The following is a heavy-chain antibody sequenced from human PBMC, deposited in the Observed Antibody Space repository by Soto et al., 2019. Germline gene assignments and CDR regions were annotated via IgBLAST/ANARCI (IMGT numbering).Heavy chain of an antibody. D-gene: IGHD5-12*01. CDR1: GFTFSVAW. CDR3: TTGGHNFEY. Sequence: GGSLRLSCAASGFTFSVAWMSWVRQAPGKGLEWVGRIRSITDGGTTDYAAPVKGRFTISRDDSKNTLYLQMSSLRTEDTAIYYCTTGGHNFEYWGQGTLVTVSS. J-gene: IGHJ4*02. V-gene: IGHV3-15*01. CDR2: IRSITDGGTT.